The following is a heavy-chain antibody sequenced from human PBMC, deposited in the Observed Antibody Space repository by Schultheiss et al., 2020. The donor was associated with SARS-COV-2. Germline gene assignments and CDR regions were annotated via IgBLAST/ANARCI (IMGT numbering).Heavy chain of an antibody. CDR2: ISSDGSNQ. CDR3: ARAPLSRGYYDSSGYLFDY. J-gene: IGHJ4*02. Sequence: GGSLRLSCAASGFTFSSYAMYWVRQAPGKGLEWVTFISSDGSNQYNGDSVKGRFTISRDNSRNTLYLHMNSLRVEDTAVYYCARAPLSRGYYDSSGYLFDYWGQGTLVTVSS. V-gene: IGHV3-30*04. D-gene: IGHD3-22*01. CDR1: GFTFSSYA.